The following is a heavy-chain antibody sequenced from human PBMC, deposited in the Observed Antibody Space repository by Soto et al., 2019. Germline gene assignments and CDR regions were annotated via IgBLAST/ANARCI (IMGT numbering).Heavy chain of an antibody. J-gene: IGHJ4*02. CDR2: INHSGST. CDR1: GGSFSGYY. CDR3: ARGLAILGFDY. D-gene: IGHD2-21*01. Sequence: SETLSLTCAVYGGSFSGYYWSWIRQPPGKGLEWIGEINHSGSTNYNPSLKSRVTISVDTSKNQFSLKLSSVTAADTAVYYCARGLAILGFDYWGQGTLVTVSS. V-gene: IGHV4-34*01.